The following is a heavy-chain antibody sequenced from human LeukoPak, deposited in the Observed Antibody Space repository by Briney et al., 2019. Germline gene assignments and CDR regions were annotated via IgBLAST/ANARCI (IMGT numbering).Heavy chain of an antibody. J-gene: IGHJ5*02. D-gene: IGHD5-18*01. Sequence: ASVKVSCKASGYTFTGYYMHWVRQAPGQGLEWMGWINPNSGGTNYAQKFQGRVTMTRDTSISTAYMELSRLRSDDTAVYYCALTAMVTSGWFDPWGQGTLVTVPS. CDR2: INPNSGGT. CDR3: ALTAMVTSGWFDP. V-gene: IGHV1-2*02. CDR1: GYTFTGYY.